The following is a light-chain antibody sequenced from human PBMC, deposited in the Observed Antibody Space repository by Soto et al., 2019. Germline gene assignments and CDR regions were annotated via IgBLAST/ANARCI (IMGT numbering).Light chain of an antibody. V-gene: IGKV3-11*01. CDR1: QSVSTY. CDR2: DAA. Sequence: ETVLTQSPATLSLSPGERATLSCRASQSVSTYLAFYQQKPGQAPRLLIYDAANRATCIPARLSGSGSWPDFTLTIRSLETEDFAVYYCPQRRIWPLTFGGGTKVETK. J-gene: IGKJ4*01. CDR3: PQRRIWPLT.